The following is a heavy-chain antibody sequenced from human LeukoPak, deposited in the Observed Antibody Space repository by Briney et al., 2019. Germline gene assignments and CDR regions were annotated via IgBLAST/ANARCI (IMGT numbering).Heavy chain of an antibody. CDR3: ARTGYSGYVGY. CDR1: GGSFSGYY. J-gene: IGHJ4*02. CDR2: INHSGST. V-gene: IGHV4-34*01. D-gene: IGHD5-12*01. Sequence: PSETLSLTCAVYGGSFSGYYWSRIRQPPGKGLEWIGEINHSGSTNYNPSLKSRVTISVDTSKNQFSLKLSSVTAADTAVYYCARTGYSGYVGYWGQGTLVTVSS.